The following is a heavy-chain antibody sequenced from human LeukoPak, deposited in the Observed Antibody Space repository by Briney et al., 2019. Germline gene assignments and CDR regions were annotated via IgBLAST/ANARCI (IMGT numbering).Heavy chain of an antibody. J-gene: IGHJ6*02. D-gene: IGHD6-13*01. CDR1: GFTFSGSA. CDR2: IRSKANSYAT. CDR3: TRLGDASIAAAGPSYYYGMDV. Sequence: GGSLRLSCAASGFTFSGSAMHWVRQASEKGLEWVGRIRSKANSYATAYAASVKGRFTISRDDSKNTAYLQMNSLRTEDTAVYYCTRLGDASIAAAGPSYYYGMDVWGQGTTVTVSS. V-gene: IGHV3-73*01.